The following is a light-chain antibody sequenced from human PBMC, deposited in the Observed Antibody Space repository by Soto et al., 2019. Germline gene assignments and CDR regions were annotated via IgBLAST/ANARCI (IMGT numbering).Light chain of an antibody. Sequence: QSALTQPPSASGSPGRSVTISCTGTSSDVGGYNYVSWYQQYPGRAPKLMIYEVTKRPSGVPDRFSGSKSGNTASLTVSGLQAEDEADYYCSLYEASNNFYFVFGGGTKLTVL. CDR2: EVT. V-gene: IGLV2-8*01. CDR1: SSDVGGYNY. J-gene: IGLJ3*02. CDR3: SLYEASNNFYFV.